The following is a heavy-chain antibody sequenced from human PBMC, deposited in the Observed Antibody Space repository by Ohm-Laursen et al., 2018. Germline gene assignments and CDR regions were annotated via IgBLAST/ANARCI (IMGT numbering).Heavy chain of an antibody. CDR2: IYYSGST. J-gene: IGHJ4*02. Sequence: PSETLSLTCTVSGGSISPYYWSWFRLPPGKGLEWIGYIYYSGSTNYNPSLKSRVTFSLDTSGNQFSLQLTSATAADTAVYYCARRETDYSYGYGYWGQGTLVTVSS. CDR3: ARRETDYSYGYGY. CDR1: GGSISPYY. V-gene: IGHV4-59*08. D-gene: IGHD5-18*01.